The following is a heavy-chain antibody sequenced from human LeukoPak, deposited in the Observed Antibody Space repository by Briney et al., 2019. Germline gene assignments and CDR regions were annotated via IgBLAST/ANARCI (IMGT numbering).Heavy chain of an antibody. J-gene: IGHJ6*03. CDR2: MSYSGTT. D-gene: IGHD2-2*01. V-gene: IGHV4-61*01. Sequence: SETLSLTCTVSGGSVSRSPYYWTWIRQPPGRGLEWIGWMSYSGTTNYSPPLKSRVTISIDTSKNQFSLNMTSVTAADTAVYYCARVVPVVHRYFYYMNVWGKGTTVTISS. CDR1: GGSVSRSPYY. CDR3: ARVVPVVHRYFYYMNV.